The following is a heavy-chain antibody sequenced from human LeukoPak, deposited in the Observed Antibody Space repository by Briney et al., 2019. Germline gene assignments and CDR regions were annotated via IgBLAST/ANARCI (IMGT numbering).Heavy chain of an antibody. D-gene: IGHD2-15*01. CDR3: ARIRGYCSGGSCPTRYKYYYYYMDV. V-gene: IGHV2-70*11. CDR2: IDWYDDK. J-gene: IGHJ6*03. Sequence: SGPALVKPTQTLTLTCTFSGFSLSTSGMCVSWIRQPPGKALEWLSRIDWYDDKYYSTSLKTRLTISKSTSKNKVVLTMTNMDPVDTATYYCARIRGYCSGGSCPTRYKYYYYYMDVWGKGTTVTVSS. CDR1: GFSLSTSGMC.